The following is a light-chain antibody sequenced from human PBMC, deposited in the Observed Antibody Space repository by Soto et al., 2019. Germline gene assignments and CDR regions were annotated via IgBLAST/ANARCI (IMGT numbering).Light chain of an antibody. CDR2: AAL. Sequence: ESVLTQSPGTLSFSPFDRATVSXRSRQPVTNYCLIWCQQRPGQAPRFLICAALSRATGIPDRFSGSGSGTDFTLTITRLEPEDSAVYFCQQYTGPPTTFGQGTRLEIK. CDR3: QQYTGPPTT. V-gene: IGKV3-20*01. CDR1: QPVTNYC. J-gene: IGKJ5*01.